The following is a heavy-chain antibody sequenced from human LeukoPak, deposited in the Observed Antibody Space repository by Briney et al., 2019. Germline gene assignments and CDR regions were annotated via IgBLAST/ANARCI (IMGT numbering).Heavy chain of an antibody. V-gene: IGHV3-23*01. CDR2: ISGSGGST. J-gene: IGHJ3*02. CDR3: AKDSRDYGGEPGVTI. Sequence: GGSLRLSCAASGFTFSIYAMSWVRQAPGKGLEWVSAISGSGGSTYYADSVKGRFTISRDNSKNTLYLQMNSLRAEDTAVYYCAKDSRDYGGEPGVTIWGQGTMVTVSS. D-gene: IGHD4-23*01. CDR1: GFTFSIYA.